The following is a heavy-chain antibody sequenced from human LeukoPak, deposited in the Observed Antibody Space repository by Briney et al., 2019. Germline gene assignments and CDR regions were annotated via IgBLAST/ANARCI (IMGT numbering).Heavy chain of an antibody. J-gene: IGHJ5*02. CDR1: GYTFTGYY. CDR2: INPNSGGT. CDR3: AGETQQQLVARVGWFDP. V-gene: IGHV1-2*02. D-gene: IGHD6-13*01. Sequence: GASVKVSFMASGYTFTGYYMHWVRPAPGQGGGWMGWINPNSGGTNYAQKFQGTVTMTRDTSISTAYMDLSRLKSDATAVYYCAGETQQQLVARVGWFDPWGQGTLVTVSS.